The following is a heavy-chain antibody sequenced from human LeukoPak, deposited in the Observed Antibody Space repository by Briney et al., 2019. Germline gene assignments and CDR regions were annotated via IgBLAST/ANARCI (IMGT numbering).Heavy chain of an antibody. CDR3: ARDGGRFLEWFLEDY. Sequence: ASVKVSCKTSGYTFSNYGVTWVRQAPGQGLEWVDWISAYSGDRKYAQSLQGRITMTTDTSTSTAYMELRSLRSDDTAVYYCARDGGRFLEWFLEDYWGQGTLVTVSS. D-gene: IGHD3-3*01. CDR1: GYTFSNYG. CDR2: ISAYSGDR. V-gene: IGHV1-18*01. J-gene: IGHJ4*02.